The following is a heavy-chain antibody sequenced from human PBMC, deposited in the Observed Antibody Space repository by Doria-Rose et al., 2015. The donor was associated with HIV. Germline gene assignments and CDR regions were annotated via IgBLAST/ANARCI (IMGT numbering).Heavy chain of an antibody. CDR1: GVSLSSPGMG. CDR3: ARIKSSRWYHKYYFDF. V-gene: IGHV2-26*01. CDR2: IFSDDER. J-gene: IGHJ4*02. D-gene: IGHD6-13*01. Sequence: SGPVLVKPTETLTLTCTVSGVSLSSPGMGVSWIRQPPGKALEWLANIFSDDERSYQTSLKSRHTISRGTSKSQVVLTVTDMDPVDTATYYCARIKSSRWYHKYYFDFWGQGTLVIVSA.